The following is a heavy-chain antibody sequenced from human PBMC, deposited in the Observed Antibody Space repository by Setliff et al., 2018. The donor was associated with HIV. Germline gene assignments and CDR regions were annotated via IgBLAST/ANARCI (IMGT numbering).Heavy chain of an antibody. CDR2: IYYSGST. V-gene: IGHV4-39*01. J-gene: IGHJ6*03. Sequence: ETLSLTCTVSGGSISSNSYYWGWIRQPPGKGLEWIGSIYYSGSTYYNPSLKSRVTISVDTSKNQFSLKLSSVTAADTAVYYCARQGGYSGYGFYYYYYYMDVWGKGTTVTVSS. CDR3: ARQGGYSGYGFYYYYYYMDV. D-gene: IGHD5-12*01. CDR1: GGSISSNSYY.